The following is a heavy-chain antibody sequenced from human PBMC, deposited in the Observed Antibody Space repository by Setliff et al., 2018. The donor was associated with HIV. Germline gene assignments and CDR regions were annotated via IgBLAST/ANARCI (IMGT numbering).Heavy chain of an antibody. CDR1: GYSFTTYA. J-gene: IGHJ4*02. V-gene: IGHV1-18*01. CDR2: ISAYNGKT. CDR3: ARRVSYASSGYPLGY. D-gene: IGHD3-22*01. Sequence: ASVKVSCKASGYSFTTYAISWVRQAPGQGLEWMGWISAYNGKTLYAQKFQGRVTMTTDTSTNTAYMDLSSLRSDDTALYFCARRVSYASSGYPLGYWGQGTQVTVSS.